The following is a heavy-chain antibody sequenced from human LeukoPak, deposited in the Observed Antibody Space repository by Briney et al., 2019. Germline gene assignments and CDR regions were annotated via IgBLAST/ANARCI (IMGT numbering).Heavy chain of an antibody. J-gene: IGHJ4*02. CDR2: IYYSGST. D-gene: IGHD1-26*01. CDR3: ARDVFGGSYFDY. V-gene: IGHV4-31*03. Sequence: TSETLSLTCTVSGGSISSGGYYWSWIRQHPGRGLEWIGYIYYSGSTYYNPSLKSRATISVGTSKNQFSLKLSSVTAADTAVYYCARDVFGGSYFDYWGQGTLVTVSS. CDR1: GGSISSGGYY.